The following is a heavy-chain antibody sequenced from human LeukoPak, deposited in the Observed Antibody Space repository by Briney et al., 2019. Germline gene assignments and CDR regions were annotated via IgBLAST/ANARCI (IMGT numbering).Heavy chain of an antibody. J-gene: IGHJ4*02. V-gene: IGHV3-15*01. Sequence: PGGSLRLSCAASGFTFSDAWMSWVRQAPGKGLEWVGRIKSKTDGGTTDYAAPVKGRFTISRDDSKNTLYLQMNSLKTEDTAVYYCTTEVIVLMVYASSTFDYWGQGTLVTVSS. D-gene: IGHD2-8*01. CDR1: GFTFSDAW. CDR2: IKSKTDGGTT. CDR3: TTEVIVLMVYASSTFDY.